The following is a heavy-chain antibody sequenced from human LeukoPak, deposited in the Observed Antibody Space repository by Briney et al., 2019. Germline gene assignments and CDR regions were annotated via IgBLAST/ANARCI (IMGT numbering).Heavy chain of an antibody. CDR3: ARVMGSSIAARQTFDY. V-gene: IGHV4-39*02. CDR1: VGPISITNYY. D-gene: IGHD6-6*01. Sequence: PSETLSLTGTVSVGPISITNYYWGGIRQPPGKGLGWIGSIYYSGSTYYNPSLKSRVTISVDTSKNHFSLKLSSVTAADTAVYYCARVMGSSIAARQTFDYWGQGTLVTVSS. J-gene: IGHJ4*02. CDR2: IYYSGST.